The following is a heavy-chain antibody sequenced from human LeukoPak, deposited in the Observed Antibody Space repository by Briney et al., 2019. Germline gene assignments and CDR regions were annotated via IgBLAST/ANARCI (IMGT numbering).Heavy chain of an antibody. Sequence: GRSLRLSCAASGFTFSGYGMHWVRQAPGKGLEWVAMIWYDGSNKYYADSVKGRFTISRDNSKNTLYLQMNSLRAEDTADYYCARDLTTYYYDSRSYPNAFDLWGQGTMVTVSS. J-gene: IGHJ3*01. CDR1: GFTFSGYG. CDR3: ARDLTTYYYDSRSYPNAFDL. D-gene: IGHD3-22*01. CDR2: IWYDGSNK. V-gene: IGHV3-33*01.